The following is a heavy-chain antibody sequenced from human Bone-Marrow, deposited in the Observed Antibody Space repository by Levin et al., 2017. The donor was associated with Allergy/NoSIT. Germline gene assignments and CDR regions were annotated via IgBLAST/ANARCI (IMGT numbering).Heavy chain of an antibody. CDR3: ARVLAGFDGSAMAYDY. CDR2: IYYNGST. J-gene: IGHJ4*02. D-gene: IGHD3-10*01. V-gene: IGHV4-31*03. Sequence: KPSETLSLTCTVSGASIRSGAYYWSWVRQPPGQGLEWIGYIYYNGSTYFNPSLKSRVSISVDTSKNQFSLKLSSVTAADTADYYCARVLAGFDGSAMAYDYWGRGSLVTVSS. CDR1: GASIRSGAYY.